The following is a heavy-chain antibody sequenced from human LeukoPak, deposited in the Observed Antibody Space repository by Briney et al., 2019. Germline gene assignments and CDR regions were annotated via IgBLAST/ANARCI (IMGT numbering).Heavy chain of an antibody. V-gene: IGHV4-34*01. D-gene: IGHD6-25*01. CDR3: ARGRGTGSY. CDR1: GGSFSGYY. Sequence: SETLSLTCAVYGGSFSGYYWSWIRQPPGKGLEWIGEINHSGSTNYNPSLKSRVTISVETSKTQFSLKLSSVPAADTAVYYCARGRGTGSYWGQGTLVTVSS. J-gene: IGHJ4*02. CDR2: INHSGST.